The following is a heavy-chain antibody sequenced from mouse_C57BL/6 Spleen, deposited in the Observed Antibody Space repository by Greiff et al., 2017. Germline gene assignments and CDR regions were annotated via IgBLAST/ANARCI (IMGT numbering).Heavy chain of an antibody. V-gene: IGHV1-15*01. CDR2: IDPETGGT. J-gene: IGHJ4*01. D-gene: IGHD4-1*01. CDR3: TRNWDEAMDY. Sequence: HGLEWIGAIDPETGGTAYNQKFKGKAILTADKSSSTAYMELRSLTSEDSAVYYCTRNWDEAMDYWGQGTSVTVSS.